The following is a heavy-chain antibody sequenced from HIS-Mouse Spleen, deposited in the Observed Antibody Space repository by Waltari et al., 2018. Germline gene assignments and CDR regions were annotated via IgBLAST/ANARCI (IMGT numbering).Heavy chain of an antibody. CDR3: ARVAARPGITMIVVATPDHYFDY. V-gene: IGHV3-30-3*01. Sequence: SYAMHWVRQAPGKGLEWVAVISYDGSNKYYADSVKGRFTISRDNSKNTLYLQMNSLRAEDTAVYYCARVAARPGITMIVVATPDHYFDYWGQGTLVTVSS. CDR1: SYA. D-gene: IGHD3-22*01. CDR2: ISYDGSNK. J-gene: IGHJ4*02.